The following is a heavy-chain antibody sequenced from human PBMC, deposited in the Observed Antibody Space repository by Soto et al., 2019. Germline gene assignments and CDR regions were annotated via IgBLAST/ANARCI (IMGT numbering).Heavy chain of an antibody. D-gene: IGHD5-18*01. V-gene: IGHV3-11*06. Sequence: QVQLVESGGGLVKPGGSLRLSCAASGFTFSDYYMSWIRQAPGKGLECDSYISSTISYTHYADSVKGRFTISRDNAKNSLYLQMNSLRAEDTAVYYCARYIYGYVDYWGQGTLVTVSS. CDR1: GFTFSDYY. CDR2: ISSTISYT. J-gene: IGHJ4*02. CDR3: ARYIYGYVDY.